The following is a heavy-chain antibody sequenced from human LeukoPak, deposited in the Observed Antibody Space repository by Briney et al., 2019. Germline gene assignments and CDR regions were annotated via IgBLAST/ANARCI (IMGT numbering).Heavy chain of an antibody. D-gene: IGHD4-17*01. J-gene: IGHJ4*02. CDR3: ARDPYGDYVFDY. V-gene: IGHV3-23*01. CDR2: ISVSGGST. Sequence: PGGSLRLSCAASGFTFSSYAMSWVRQAPEEGLQWVSGISVSGGSTYYADSVKGRFTISRDNSKNTLYLQMNSLRAEDTAVYYCARDPYGDYVFDYWGQGTLVTVSS. CDR1: GFTFSSYA.